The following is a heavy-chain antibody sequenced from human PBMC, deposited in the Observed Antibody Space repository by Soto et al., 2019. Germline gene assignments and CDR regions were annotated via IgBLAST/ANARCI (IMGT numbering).Heavy chain of an antibody. J-gene: IGHJ4*02. CDR3: ATDEGGGYFYGVNY. CDR2: ISGSGGTT. D-gene: IGHD3-22*01. CDR1: GFTFSSYA. Sequence: GGSLRLSCAASGFTFSSYAMSWVRQAPGKGLEWVSTISGSGGTTYYADSVKGRFTISRDNSKNTLYLQMNSLRPEDTALYYCATDEGGGYFYGVNYWGQGTLVTVSS. V-gene: IGHV3-23*01.